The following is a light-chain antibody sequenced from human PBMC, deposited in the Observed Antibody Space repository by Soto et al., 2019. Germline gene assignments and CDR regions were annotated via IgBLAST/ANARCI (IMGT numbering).Light chain of an antibody. CDR1: QEVGRW. CDR2: APS. J-gene: IGKJ5*01. Sequence: DIQMTQSPSSLSASVGDTVPITCLSSQEVGRWLSWYQQKPGKGPKILIFAPSSLQSGVPSRFSGSGSGPDFTLTISSLQSEDFATYYCQQARSFPVTFGQGTRLEIK. V-gene: IGKV1D-12*01. CDR3: QQARSFPVT.